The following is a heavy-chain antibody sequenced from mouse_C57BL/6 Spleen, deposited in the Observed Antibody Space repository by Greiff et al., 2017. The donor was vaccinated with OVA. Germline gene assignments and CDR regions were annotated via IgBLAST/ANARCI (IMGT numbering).Heavy chain of an antibody. CDR3: ARSSPRHYYGSSFDY. J-gene: IGHJ2*01. CDR1: GYTFTDYN. CDR2: INPNNGGT. D-gene: IGHD1-1*01. V-gene: IGHV1-22*01. Sequence: EVQLQQSGPELVKPGASVKMSCKASGYTFTDYNMHWVKQSHGKSLEWIGYINPNNGGTSYNQKFKGKATLTVNKSSSTAYMELRSLTSEDSAVYYCARSSPRHYYGSSFDYWGQGTTLTVSS.